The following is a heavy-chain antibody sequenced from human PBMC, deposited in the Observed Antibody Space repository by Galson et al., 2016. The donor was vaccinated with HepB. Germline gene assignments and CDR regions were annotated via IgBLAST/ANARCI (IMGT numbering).Heavy chain of an antibody. V-gene: IGHV3-23*01. J-gene: IGHJ4*02. CDR2: ISASGSGP. CDR1: GFSLSSYG. Sequence: SLRLSCAGSGFSLSSYGMHWVRQAPGRGLEWVSGISASGSGPYYADSVKGRFTISRDNSKRILYLQMNSLRAEDTAVYWCAKDRNTYYDILTHDHVEHYFDSWGQGSLVTVSS. CDR3: AKDRNTYYDILTHDHVEHYFDS. D-gene: IGHD3-9*01.